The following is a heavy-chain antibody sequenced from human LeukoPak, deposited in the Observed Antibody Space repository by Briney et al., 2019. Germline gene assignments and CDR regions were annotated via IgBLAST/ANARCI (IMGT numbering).Heavy chain of an antibody. CDR2: INPNSGGT. V-gene: IGHV1-2*02. D-gene: IGHD2-2*01. J-gene: IGHJ3*02. CDR1: GYTFTGYY. CDR3: ARYCSSTSCYGAFDI. Sequence: ASVKVPCKASGYTFTGYYMHWVRQAPGQGLEWMGWINPNSGGTNYAQKFQGRVTVTRDTSISTAYMELSRLRSDDTAVYYCARYCSSTSCYGAFDIWGQGTMVTVSS.